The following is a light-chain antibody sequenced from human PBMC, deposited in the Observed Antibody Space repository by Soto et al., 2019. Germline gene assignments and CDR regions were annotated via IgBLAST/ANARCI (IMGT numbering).Light chain of an antibody. CDR1: QSVSSN. V-gene: IGKV3-20*01. Sequence: SSTTLSVSPGARASLSCRASQSVSSNLAWYQQKPGQAPKLLIYGASTRATGVPDRFSGSGSGTDFTLTISRLEPEDFAAYYCQQYGSYPRTFGQGTKVDIK. CDR2: GAS. J-gene: IGKJ1*01. CDR3: QQYGSYPRT.